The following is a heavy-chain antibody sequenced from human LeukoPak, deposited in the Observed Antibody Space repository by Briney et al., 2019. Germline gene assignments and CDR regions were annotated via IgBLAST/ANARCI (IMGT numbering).Heavy chain of an antibody. D-gene: IGHD6-19*01. J-gene: IGHJ4*02. CDR1: GFTFSSYA. V-gene: IGHV3-64D*06. CDR2: ISSNGGST. CDR3: VKGSSGWYSGTDY. Sequence: PGGSLRLSCSASGFTFSSYAMHWVRQAPGKGLEYVSAISSNGGSTYYADSVKGRFTISRDNSKNTLYLQISSLRAEDTAVYYCVKGSSGWYSGTDYWGQGTLVTVSS.